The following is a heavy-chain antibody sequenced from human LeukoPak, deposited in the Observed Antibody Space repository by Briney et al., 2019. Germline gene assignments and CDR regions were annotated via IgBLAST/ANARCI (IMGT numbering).Heavy chain of an antibody. CDR2: INEDATTI. V-gene: IGHV3-74*01. D-gene: IGHD3-16*01. J-gene: IGHJ4*02. Sequence: GGSLRLSSAASGFAFSAYGMRWVRQAPGKGLEWVSRINEDATTITYADSVKGRFIITRDNSNKSLYLQMNNLKAEDTAVYYCVRDLILVWTPGDDFDFWGQGNLVIVSS. CDR1: GFAFSAYG. CDR3: VRDLILVWTPGDDFDF.